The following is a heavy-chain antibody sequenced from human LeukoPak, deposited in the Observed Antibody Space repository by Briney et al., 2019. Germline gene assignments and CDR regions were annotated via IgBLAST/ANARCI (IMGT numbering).Heavy chain of an antibody. V-gene: IGHV3-7*03. J-gene: IGHJ4*02. CDR3: AKHYDILTGTFPYY. CDR2: IKQDGNEK. D-gene: IGHD3-9*01. CDR1: GFTFSNYW. Sequence: GGSLRLSCAASGFTFSNYWMSWVRQAPGKGLEWVANIKQDGNEKYYVGSVRGRFTISRDNAENSLYLQMNSLRAEDTAVYYCAKHYDILTGTFPYYWGQGTLVTVSS.